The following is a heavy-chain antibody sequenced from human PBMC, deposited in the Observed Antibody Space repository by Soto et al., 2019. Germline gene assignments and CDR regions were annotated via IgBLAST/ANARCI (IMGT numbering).Heavy chain of an antibody. V-gene: IGHV3-11*01. J-gene: IGHJ4*02. CDR2: ILFSGAT. D-gene: IGHD7-27*01. CDR3: AKENWANPDS. Sequence: LSLTCTVSGGSVNNYYWSWIRQPPGKGLEWVAYILFSGATRYADSVKGRFTISRDNAKNSLFLQMNNLTVEDTAVYYCAKENWANPDSWGQGTLVTVS. CDR1: GGSVNNYY.